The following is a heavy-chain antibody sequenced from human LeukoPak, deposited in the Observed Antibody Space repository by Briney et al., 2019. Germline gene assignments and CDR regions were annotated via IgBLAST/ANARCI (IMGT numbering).Heavy chain of an antibody. CDR2: INPNSGGT. V-gene: IGHV1-2*02. D-gene: IGHD3-10*01. Sequence: GASVKASCKASGYTFTGYYMHWVRQAPGQGLEWMGWINPNSGGTNYAQKFQGRVTMTRDTSISTAYMELSRLRSDDTAVYYCARDRDHYYGLSIWGQGTMVTVSS. J-gene: IGHJ3*02. CDR3: ARDRDHYYGLSI. CDR1: GYTFTGYY.